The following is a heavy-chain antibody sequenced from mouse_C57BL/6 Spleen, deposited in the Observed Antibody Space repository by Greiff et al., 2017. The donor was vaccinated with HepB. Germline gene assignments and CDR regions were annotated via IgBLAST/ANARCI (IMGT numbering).Heavy chain of an antibody. CDR2: FYPGSGSI. CDR3: ARHEGLPPLYYYAMDY. Sequence: VQRVESGAELVKPGASVKLSCKASGYTFTEYTIHWVKQRSGQGLEWIGWFYPGSGSIKYNEKFKDKATLTADKSSSTVYMELSRLTSEDSAVYFCARHEGLPPLYYYAMDYWGQGTSVTVSS. V-gene: IGHV1-62-2*01. CDR1: GYTFTEYT. D-gene: IGHD5-1*01. J-gene: IGHJ4*01.